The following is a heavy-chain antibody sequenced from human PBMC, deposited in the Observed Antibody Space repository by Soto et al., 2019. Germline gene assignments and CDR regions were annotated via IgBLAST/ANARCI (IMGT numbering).Heavy chain of an antibody. J-gene: IGHJ4*02. CDR2: ISYDGSNK. CDR3: APGDLLFPYFDY. CDR1: GFTFSSYG. D-gene: IGHD3-10*01. Sequence: PGGSLRLSCAASGFTFSSYGMHWVRQAPGKGLEWVAVISYDGSNKYYADSVKGRFTISRDNSKNTLYLQMNSLRAEDTAVYYCAPGDLLFPYFDYWGQGTLVTVSS. V-gene: IGHV3-30*03.